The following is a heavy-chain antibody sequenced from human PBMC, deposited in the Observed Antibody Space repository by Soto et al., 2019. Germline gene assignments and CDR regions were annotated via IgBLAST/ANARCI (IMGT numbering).Heavy chain of an antibody. CDR2: ISSSSSTI. V-gene: IGHV3-48*01. CDR3: ARHSESIEQIGWFVP. J-gene: IGHJ5*02. D-gene: IGHD6-6*01. CDR1: GFTFSSYS. Sequence: GGSLRLSCAASGFTFSSYSMNWVRQAPGKGLEWVSYISSSSSTIYYADSVKGRFTISRDNAKNSLYLRMNSLRAEDTAVYYCARHSESIEQIGWFVPWGQGSLVTVCS.